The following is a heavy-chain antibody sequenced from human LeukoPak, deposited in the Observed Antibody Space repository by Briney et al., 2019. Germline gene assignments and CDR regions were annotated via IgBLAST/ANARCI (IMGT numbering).Heavy chain of an antibody. J-gene: IGHJ4*02. D-gene: IGHD5-12*01. V-gene: IGHV4-34*01. Sequence: PSETLSLTCTVSGGSISTYYWSWIRQPPGKGLEWIGEINHSGSTNYNPSLKSRVTISVDTSKNQFSLKLSSVTAADTAVYYCARRWLRASVDYWGQGTLVTVSS. CDR2: INHSGST. CDR3: ARRWLRASVDY. CDR1: GGSISTYY.